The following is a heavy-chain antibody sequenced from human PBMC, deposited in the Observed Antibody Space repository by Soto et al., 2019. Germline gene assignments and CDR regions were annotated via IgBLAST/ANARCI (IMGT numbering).Heavy chain of an antibody. CDR3: VALAAAGTRAFDI. D-gene: IGHD6-13*01. J-gene: IGHJ3*02. Sequence: GASVKVSCKVSGYTLTELSMHWVRQAPGKGLEWMGGFDPEDGETIYAQKFQGRVTMTEDTSTDTAYMELSSLRSEDTAVYYCVALAAAGTRAFDIWGQGTMVTVSS. CDR2: FDPEDGET. CDR1: GYTLTELS. V-gene: IGHV1-24*01.